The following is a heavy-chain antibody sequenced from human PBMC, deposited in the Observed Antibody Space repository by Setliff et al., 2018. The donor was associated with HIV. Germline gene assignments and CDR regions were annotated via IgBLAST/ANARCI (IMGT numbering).Heavy chain of an antibody. V-gene: IGHV4-38-2*01. CDR2: FSPRGRT. CDR1: GYSISSDYY. D-gene: IGHD6-13*01. J-gene: IGHJ6*03. Sequence: SETLSLTCAVSGYSISSDYYWGWIRQPPGKGLEWIGSFSPRGRTYQNGSLKSRVTISVDRSRNQFSLKLTSVTAADTAIYYCARSPSNHMTEAGKKKTYYYYYMDVWGKGTTVTVSS. CDR3: ARSPSNHMTEAGKKKTYYYYYMDV.